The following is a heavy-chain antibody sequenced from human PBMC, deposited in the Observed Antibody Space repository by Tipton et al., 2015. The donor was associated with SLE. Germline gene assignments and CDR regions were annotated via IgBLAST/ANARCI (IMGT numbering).Heavy chain of an antibody. V-gene: IGHV3-66*01. CDR2: IYSGGST. CDR1: GFTVSSNY. J-gene: IGHJ4*02. CDR3: ARGPMTTPRGYFDY. D-gene: IGHD4-11*01. Sequence: SLRLSCAASGFTVSSNYMSWVRQAPGKGLEWVSVIYSGGSTYYADSVKGRFTISRDNSKNTLYLQMNSLRAEDTAVYYCARGPMTTPRGYFDYWGQGTLVTASS.